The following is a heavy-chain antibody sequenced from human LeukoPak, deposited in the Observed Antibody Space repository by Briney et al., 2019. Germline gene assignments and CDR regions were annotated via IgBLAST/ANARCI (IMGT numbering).Heavy chain of an antibody. V-gene: IGHV4-59*08. CDR3: ARHYKYGDSGFDY. Sequence: SETLSLTCTVSGGSISGYYWSWIRQPPGKALEWIGYIYYSGSTKYNPSLKSRVTISVDTSKNQFSLRLSSVTAADTAVYYCARHYKYGDSGFDYWGQGTLVTVSS. CDR1: GGSISGYY. D-gene: IGHD4-17*01. CDR2: IYYSGST. J-gene: IGHJ4*02.